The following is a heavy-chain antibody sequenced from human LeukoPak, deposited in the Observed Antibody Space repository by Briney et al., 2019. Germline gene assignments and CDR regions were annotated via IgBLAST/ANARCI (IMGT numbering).Heavy chain of an antibody. CDR1: GYMFTGYY. V-gene: IGHV1-2*02. D-gene: IGHD6-19*01. CDR2: INPNSGGA. Sequence: ASVKVSCKASGYMFTGYYMHWVRQAPGQGLEWMGWINPNSGGANYAQKFQGRVTMTRDTSISTAYMDLNRLRSDDTAVYYCARVVAVAGTPVYYMDVWGKGTTVTVSS. CDR3: ARVVAVAGTPVYYMDV. J-gene: IGHJ6*03.